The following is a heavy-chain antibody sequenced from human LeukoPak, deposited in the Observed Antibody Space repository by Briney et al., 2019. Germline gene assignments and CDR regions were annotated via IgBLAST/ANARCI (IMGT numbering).Heavy chain of an antibody. V-gene: IGHV5-51*01. CDR2: IYPGGSDT. CDR3: ARQVPGCSGGSCYSGWFDP. CDR1: GYSFTSYW. J-gene: IGHJ5*02. Sequence: GESLKISCKGSGYSFTSYWIGWVRQMPGKGLEWVGIIYPGGSDTRYSPSFQGQVTMSADKSISTAYLQWSSLKASDTAMYYCARQVPGCSGGSCYSGWFDPWGQGTLVTVSS. D-gene: IGHD2-15*01.